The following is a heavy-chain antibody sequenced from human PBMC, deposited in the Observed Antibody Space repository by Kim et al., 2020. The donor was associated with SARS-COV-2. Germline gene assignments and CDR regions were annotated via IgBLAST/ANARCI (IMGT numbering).Heavy chain of an antibody. CDR3: ARPYCSSTSCYPLDY. J-gene: IGHJ4*02. Sequence: QKFQGRVTITRDTSASTAYMELSSLRSEDTAVYYCARPYCSSTSCYPLDYWGQGTLVTVSS. V-gene: IGHV1-3*01. D-gene: IGHD2-2*01.